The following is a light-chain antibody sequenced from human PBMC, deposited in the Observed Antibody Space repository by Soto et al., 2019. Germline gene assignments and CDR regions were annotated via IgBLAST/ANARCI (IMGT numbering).Light chain of an antibody. CDR1: XXXXXW. J-gene: IGKJ2*01. Sequence: DIQXTQSPXXXXASVGXXVTXXXXXXXXXXXWLAWYQQKPGKAPKLLIYKASSLESGVPSRFSGSGSGTEFTLTISSLQPDDFATYYCQQYNSYSYTFGQGTKLEI. CDR2: KAS. CDR3: QQYNSYSYT. V-gene: IGKV1-5*03.